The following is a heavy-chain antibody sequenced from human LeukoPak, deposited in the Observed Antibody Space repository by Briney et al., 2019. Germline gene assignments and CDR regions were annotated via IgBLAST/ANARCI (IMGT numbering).Heavy chain of an antibody. D-gene: IGHD1-26*01. J-gene: IGHJ4*02. V-gene: IGHV3-48*03. CDR2: ISSSGSTI. CDR3: ARGTRHGWELVV. Sequence: GGSLRLSCAASGFTFSSYEMNWVRQAPGKGLEWVSYISSSGSTISYADSVKGRFTISRDNAKNSLYLQMNSLRAEDTAVYYCARGTRHGWELVVWGQGTLLSVSS. CDR1: GFTFSSYE.